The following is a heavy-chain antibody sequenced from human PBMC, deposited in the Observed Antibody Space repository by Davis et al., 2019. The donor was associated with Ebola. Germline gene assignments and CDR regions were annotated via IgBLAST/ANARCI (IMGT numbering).Heavy chain of an antibody. CDR1: GFTFSAYY. J-gene: IGHJ4*02. CDR3: AKVELRGY. D-gene: IGHD1-7*01. V-gene: IGHV3-11*06. CDR2: ITSTSSYT. Sequence: GGSLRPSCAALGFTFSAYYLSWIRQAPGKGLQWVSYITSTSSYTYYADALKGRLTIPRDNSKSTLDLQMNSLRTEDTAVYYYAKVELRGYWGQGTLVTVSS.